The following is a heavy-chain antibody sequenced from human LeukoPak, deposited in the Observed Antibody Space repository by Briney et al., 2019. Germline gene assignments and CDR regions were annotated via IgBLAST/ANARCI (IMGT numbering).Heavy chain of an antibody. Sequence: GGSLRLSCVASGFTFDDYVIHWVRQAPGKGLVWVSRINGVGSDTIYADSVKGRFTISRDNAKNTLYLQMSSLRAEDTAIYYCARDWHHYDFDSWGQGTLVTVSS. J-gene: IGHJ5*01. V-gene: IGHV3-74*01. CDR1: GFTFDDYV. D-gene: IGHD3-3*01. CDR2: INGVGSDT. CDR3: ARDWHHYDFDS.